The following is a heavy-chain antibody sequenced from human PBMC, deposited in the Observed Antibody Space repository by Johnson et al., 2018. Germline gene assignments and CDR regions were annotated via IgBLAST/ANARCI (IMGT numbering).Heavy chain of an antibody. D-gene: IGHD3-10*01. CDR1: GFTFSSSG. J-gene: IGHJ6*03. V-gene: IGHV3-30*18. CDR2: ISYDESNK. Sequence: QVQLVQSGGGVVQPGRSLRLSCAASGFTFSSSGIHWVGQAPGKGMEWVAVISYDESNKYYGDSVKGRFNISRDNSKNTLYLQSNSMRIEDTAVYSCAKGVVTIVLGVKVRYYYYMDVCGKGTTVTVSS. CDR3: AKGVVTIVLGVKVRYYYYMDV.